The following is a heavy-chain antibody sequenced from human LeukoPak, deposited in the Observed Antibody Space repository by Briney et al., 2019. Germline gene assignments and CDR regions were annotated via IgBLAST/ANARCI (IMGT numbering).Heavy chain of an antibody. V-gene: IGHV3-33*01. CDR3: ARRIAAAGFDY. D-gene: IGHD6-13*01. J-gene: IGHJ4*02. Sequence: GGSLRLSCAASGFTFSSYGMHWVRPAPGKGLEWVALIWYDGNNKYYADSVKGRFIISRDNSKDTLFLQMNSLRVEDTAVYYCARRIAAAGFDYWGQGTLVTVSS. CDR1: GFTFSSYG. CDR2: IWYDGNNK.